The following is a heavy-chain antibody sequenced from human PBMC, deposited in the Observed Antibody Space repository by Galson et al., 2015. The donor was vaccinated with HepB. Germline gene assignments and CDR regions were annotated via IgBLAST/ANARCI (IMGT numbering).Heavy chain of an antibody. V-gene: IGHV3-9*01. D-gene: IGHD1-26*01. J-gene: IGHJ4*02. CDR1: GFAFDDYA. Sequence: LRLSCAVSGFAFDDYAMHWVRPVPGKGLGWVSGISWNSGSTGYADSVKGRFTISRDNAKNSLYLQMNSLRAEDTALYYCAKDSSGSYYDYFDYWGQGTLVTVSS. CDR2: ISWNSGST. CDR3: AKDSSGSYYDYFDY.